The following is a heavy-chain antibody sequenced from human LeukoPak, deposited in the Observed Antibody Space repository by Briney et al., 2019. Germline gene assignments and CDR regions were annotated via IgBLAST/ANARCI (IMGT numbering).Heavy chain of an antibody. CDR1: GFTLSSYA. CDR3: AREMTTMIVDAFDI. J-gene: IGHJ3*02. Sequence: GGSLRLSCSAYGFTLSSYAMDWVRQAPGKGMEYVSAISSHGGSTYYADSVKGRFTISRDNSKNTLYLQMSSLRAEDTAVYYCAREMTTMIVDAFDIWGQGTMVTVSS. D-gene: IGHD3-22*01. V-gene: IGHV3-64D*09. CDR2: ISSHGGST.